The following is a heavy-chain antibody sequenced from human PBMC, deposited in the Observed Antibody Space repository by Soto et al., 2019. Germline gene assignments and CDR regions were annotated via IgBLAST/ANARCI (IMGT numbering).Heavy chain of an antibody. V-gene: IGHV1-18*01. CDR2: ISPYSGYT. CDR3: AREVSVLIPAAQPSRFDS. CDR1: GYSFMKYG. D-gene: IGHD2-2*01. J-gene: IGHJ4*02. Sequence: ASVKVSCKGFGYSFMKYGINWVRQAPGQGLEWVGWISPYSGYTHSAQKFHGRLTLTTDTAASTAYMELRILRSADTALYYCAREVSVLIPAAQPSRFDSWGKGTLVAVSS.